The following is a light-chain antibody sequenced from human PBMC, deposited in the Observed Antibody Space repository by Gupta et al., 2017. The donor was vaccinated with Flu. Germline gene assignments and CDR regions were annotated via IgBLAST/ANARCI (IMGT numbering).Light chain of an antibody. CDR2: DTR. Sequence: AVVAQEPSLTVSPGGTVTLTCGSSTGTVTNGHDPYWFQQKPGHPTRTLISDTRNKHAWTPARFSASLLGGKAALTLSGAQPEDEAEYYGALSYSGARPVFGGGTKLTVL. CDR1: TGTVTNGHD. CDR3: ALSYSGARPV. V-gene: IGLV7-46*01. J-gene: IGLJ3*02.